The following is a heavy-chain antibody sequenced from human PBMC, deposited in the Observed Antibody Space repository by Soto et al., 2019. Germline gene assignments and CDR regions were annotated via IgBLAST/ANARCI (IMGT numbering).Heavy chain of an antibody. J-gene: IGHJ6*03. D-gene: IGHD1-1*01. CDR2: INHSGST. Sequence: SETLSLTCAVYGGSFSGYYWSWIRQPPGKGLEWIGEINHSGSTNYNPSLKSRVTISVDTSKNQFSLKLSSVTAADTAVYYCARGIVQLERHNYYYMDVWGKGTTVTVSS. CDR3: ARGIVQLERHNYYYMDV. CDR1: GGSFSGYY. V-gene: IGHV4-34*01.